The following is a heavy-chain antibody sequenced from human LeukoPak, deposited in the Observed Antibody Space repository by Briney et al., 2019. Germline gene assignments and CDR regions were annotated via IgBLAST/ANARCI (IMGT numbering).Heavy chain of an antibody. CDR3: ARARSHYYYYYMDV. J-gene: IGHJ6*03. Sequence: SVKVSCKASGGTFSSYAISWVRQAPGQGLEWMGGVIPIFGTANYAQTFQGSVTITAAKSTSTAYMELSSLRSEATAVYYCARARSHYYYYYMDVWGKGTTVTISS. CDR1: GGTFSSYA. CDR2: VIPIFGTA. V-gene: IGHV1-69*06.